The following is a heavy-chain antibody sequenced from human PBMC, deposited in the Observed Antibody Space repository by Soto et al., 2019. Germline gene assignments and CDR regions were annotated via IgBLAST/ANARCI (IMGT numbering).Heavy chain of an antibody. CDR1: GGSISSGDYY. J-gene: IGHJ4*02. CDR3: ARVDLLRRGFFDY. CDR2: IYYSGST. D-gene: IGHD4-17*01. Sequence: SETLSLTCTVSGGSISSGDYYWSWIRQPPGKGLEWIGYIYYSGSTYYNPSLKSRVTISVDTSKNQFSLKLSSVTAADTAVYYCARVDLLRRGFFDYWGQGTLVTVSS. V-gene: IGHV4-30-4*01.